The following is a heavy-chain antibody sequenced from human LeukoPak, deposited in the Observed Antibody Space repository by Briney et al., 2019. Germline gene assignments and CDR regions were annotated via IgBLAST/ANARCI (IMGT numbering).Heavy chain of an antibody. CDR3: ARPANAYYYDGSTYYPS. CDR2: INPNSGGT. D-gene: IGHD3-22*01. Sequence: ASVKVSCKASGYTFTGYYMHWVRQAPGQGLEWMGWINPNSGGTNYAQKFQGRVTMTRDTSLSTAYMEVRSLRSDDTAVYYCARPANAYYYDGSTYYPSWGQGTLVTVSS. V-gene: IGHV1-2*02. J-gene: IGHJ5*02. CDR1: GYTFTGYY.